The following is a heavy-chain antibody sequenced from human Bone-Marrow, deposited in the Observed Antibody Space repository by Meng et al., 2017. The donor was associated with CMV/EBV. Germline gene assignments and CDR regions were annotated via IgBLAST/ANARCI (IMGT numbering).Heavy chain of an antibody. D-gene: IGHD3-3*01. CDR2: TYYRSKWYN. Sequence: SETLSLTCALSGDSVSSNSAAWNWIRQSPSRGLEWLGRTYYRSKWYNDYAVSVKSRITINPDTSKNKYSLQLNSVTPEDTAVYYCARGHVGVVPFDGMDVWGQGTTVTVSS. CDR3: ARGHVGVVPFDGMDV. V-gene: IGHV6-1*01. CDR1: GDSVSSNSAA. J-gene: IGHJ6*02.